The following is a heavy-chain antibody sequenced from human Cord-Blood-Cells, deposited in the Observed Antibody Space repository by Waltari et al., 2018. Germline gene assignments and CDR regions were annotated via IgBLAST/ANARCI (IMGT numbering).Heavy chain of an antibody. Sequence: QVQLPQWGAGLLKPSETLSLTCAVYGGSFSGYYWSWIRPPPGKGLEWIGEINHSGSTNYNPSLKSRVTISVDTSKNQFSLKLSSVTAADTAVYYCASPVGATSYYYGMDVWGQGTTVTVSS. J-gene: IGHJ6*02. CDR1: GGSFSGYY. D-gene: IGHD1-26*01. CDR2: INHSGST. CDR3: ASPVGATSYYYGMDV. V-gene: IGHV4-34*01.